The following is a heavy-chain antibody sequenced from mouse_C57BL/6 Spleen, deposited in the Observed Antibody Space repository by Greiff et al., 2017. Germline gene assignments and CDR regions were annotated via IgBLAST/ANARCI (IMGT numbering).Heavy chain of an antibody. V-gene: IGHV1-15*01. CDR3: TGGLYDEDFDY. Sequence: QVQLQQPGAELVRPGASVTLSCKASGYTFTDYEMHWVKQTPVLGLEWIGAIDPETGGTAYNQKFKGKAILTADKASSTAYMELRSLTSEDSAVYYYTGGLYDEDFDYWGQGTTLTVSS. D-gene: IGHD2-12*01. CDR2: IDPETGGT. J-gene: IGHJ2*01. CDR1: GYTFTDYE.